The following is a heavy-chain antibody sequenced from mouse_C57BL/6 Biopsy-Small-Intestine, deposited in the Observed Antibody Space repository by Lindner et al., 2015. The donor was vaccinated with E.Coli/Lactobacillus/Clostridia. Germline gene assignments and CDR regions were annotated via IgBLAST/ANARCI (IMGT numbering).Heavy chain of an antibody. D-gene: IGHD3-3*01. V-gene: IGHV1-42*01. CDR1: GYSFTGYY. J-gene: IGHJ2*01. CDR3: ARGGDLGY. CDR2: INPSTGGT. Sequence: VQLQESGPELVKPGASVKISCKASGYSFTGYYMNWVKQSPEKSPEWIGEINPSTGGTTYNQKFKAKATLTVDKSSSTAYMQLKSLTSEDSAVYYCARGGDLGYWGQGTTLTVSS.